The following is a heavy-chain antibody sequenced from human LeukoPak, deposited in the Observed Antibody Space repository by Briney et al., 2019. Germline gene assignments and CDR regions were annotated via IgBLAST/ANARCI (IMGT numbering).Heavy chain of an antibody. V-gene: IGHV3-21*01. CDR3: VRDRGSYRPIDY. CDR1: TFTFSSYN. J-gene: IGHJ4*02. Sequence: GGSLRLSCAASTFTFSSYNMNWVRQAPGKGLEWVSSNSSSGTYIYYRDSVKGRFTISRDNAENSLYLEMNSLRVEDTAIYYCVRDRGSYRPIDYWGQGTLVTVSS. D-gene: IGHD1-26*01. CDR2: NSSSGTYI.